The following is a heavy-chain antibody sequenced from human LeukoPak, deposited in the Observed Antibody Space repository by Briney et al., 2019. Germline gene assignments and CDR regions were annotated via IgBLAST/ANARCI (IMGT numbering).Heavy chain of an antibody. J-gene: IGHJ4*02. CDR3: VKDQREAYSSGWSRDFDS. CDR1: GFTFSDYW. V-gene: IGHV3-74*01. D-gene: IGHD6-19*01. Sequence: GGSLRLSCAASGFTFSDYWMHWVRQAPGKGLVWVSRISSDGSRVTYADSVKGRFTISRDNAKNTLYLQMNSLRAEDTAVYYCVKDQREAYSSGWSRDFDSWGQGTLVTVSS. CDR2: ISSDGSRV.